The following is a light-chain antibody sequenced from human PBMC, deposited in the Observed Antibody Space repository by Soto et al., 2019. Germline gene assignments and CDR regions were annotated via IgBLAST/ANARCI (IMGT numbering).Light chain of an antibody. J-gene: IGKJ2*01. CDR1: QSVLYSTNNKNY. V-gene: IGKV4-1*01. Sequence: IVMTQSPDSLAVSLGERATINCKSSQSVLYSTNNKNYLAWYQQKPGQPPKLLIYWASTRESGVPDRFSGSGSGTDFTLTISSLQAEDVAVYYCQQYYNTPSYTFGQGTKLEIK. CDR2: WAS. CDR3: QQYYNTPSYT.